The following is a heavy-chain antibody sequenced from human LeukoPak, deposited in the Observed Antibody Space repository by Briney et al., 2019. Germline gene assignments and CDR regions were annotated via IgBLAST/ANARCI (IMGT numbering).Heavy chain of an antibody. CDR3: ARARYYYGFYYYYMDV. V-gene: IGHV1-24*01. J-gene: IGHJ6*03. CDR2: FDPENAEI. Sequence: ASVKVSCKVSGYTLSDLSMHWVRQAPGKGLEWMGGFDPENAEIIYAQKFQGRVTMTEDTSTDTTYMELSSLRSEDTAVYYCARARYYYGFYYYYMDVWGKGTTVTVSS. D-gene: IGHD3-10*01. CDR1: GYTLSDLS.